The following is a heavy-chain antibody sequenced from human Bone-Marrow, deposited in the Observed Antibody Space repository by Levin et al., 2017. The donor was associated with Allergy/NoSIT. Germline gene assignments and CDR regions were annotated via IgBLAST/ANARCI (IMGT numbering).Heavy chain of an antibody. CDR3: AKEGTHRAFWSGFRPNGYYGMDV. CDR2: ISFDGGDT. CDR1: GFDFSKAG. D-gene: IGHD3-3*01. V-gene: IGHV3-30*18. J-gene: IGHJ6*02. Sequence: PGESLKISCSASGFDFSKAGMNWVRQAPGKGLECVAVISFDGGDTYYADSVKGRFAISRDNSKKTLYHQMNSRPVEGTAVYYGAKEGTHRAFWSGFRPNGYYGMDVWGQGTTVTVSS.